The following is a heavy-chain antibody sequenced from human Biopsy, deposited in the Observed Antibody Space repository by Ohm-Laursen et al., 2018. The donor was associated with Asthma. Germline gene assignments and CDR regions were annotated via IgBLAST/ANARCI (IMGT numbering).Heavy chain of an antibody. CDR3: ARATVAAAGND. J-gene: IGHJ4*02. CDR2: ISYDGHNQ. Sequence: SLRLSCAASGISFRNYGMHWVRQAPGKGLEWLSSISYDGHNQHYADSVKGRFTISRDNSKNTVSLEMNSLRRDDTAVYFCARATVAAAGNDWGQGTLVTVSS. V-gene: IGHV3-30*05. D-gene: IGHD6-13*01. CDR1: GISFRNYG.